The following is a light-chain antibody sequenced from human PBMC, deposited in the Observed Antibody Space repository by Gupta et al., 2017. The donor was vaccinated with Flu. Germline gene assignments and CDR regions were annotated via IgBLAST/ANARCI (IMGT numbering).Light chain of an antibody. CDR2: GTS. Sequence: DIQMTQSPSSLSASVGDRVTITCRASQSINSYLNWYQQKPGKAPKLLIFGTSSLQSGVPSRFSGSGFGSDFTLTISSLQPEDFATYYCQQSYSTLFTFGPGTKVDI. CDR3: QQSYSTLFT. V-gene: IGKV1-39*01. J-gene: IGKJ3*01. CDR1: QSINSY.